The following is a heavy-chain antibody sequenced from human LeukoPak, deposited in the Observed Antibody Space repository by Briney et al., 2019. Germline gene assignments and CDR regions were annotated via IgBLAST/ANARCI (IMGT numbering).Heavy chain of an antibody. Sequence: GGSLRLSCAASGFTFSSYSTNWVRQAPGKGLEWISSISSSSTYIYYADSVKGRFTISRDNAKNSLYLQMNSLRAEDTAGYYCARDWDIYCGGDCYSADYWGQGTLVTVSS. CDR1: GFTFSSYS. CDR2: ISSSSTYI. CDR3: ARDWDIYCGGDCYSADY. D-gene: IGHD2-21*02. V-gene: IGHV3-21*01. J-gene: IGHJ4*02.